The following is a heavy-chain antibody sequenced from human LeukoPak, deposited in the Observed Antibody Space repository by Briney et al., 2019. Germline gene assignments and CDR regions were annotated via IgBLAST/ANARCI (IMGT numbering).Heavy chain of an antibody. CDR1: GFTFSSHW. Sequence: QSGGSLRLSCAASGFTFSSHWMHWVRQAPGKGLVWVSRIKSDGSSTNYADFVEGRFTISRDNAKNTVYLQINSLRAEDTAVYYCARGATYAYYFDLWGQGTLVTVSS. J-gene: IGHJ4*02. D-gene: IGHD1-26*01. CDR2: IKSDGSST. V-gene: IGHV3-74*01. CDR3: ARGATYAYYFDL.